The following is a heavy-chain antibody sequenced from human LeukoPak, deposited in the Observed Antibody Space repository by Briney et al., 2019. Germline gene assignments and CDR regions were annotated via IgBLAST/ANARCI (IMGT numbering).Heavy chain of an antibody. CDR1: GFTFDDYA. D-gene: IGHD6-19*01. CDR2: ISWNSGSI. CDR3: AKDEGAVAGPIDY. J-gene: IGHJ4*02. V-gene: IGHV3-9*01. Sequence: GGSLRLSCAASGFTFDDYAMHWVRQAPGKDLEWVSGISWNSGSIGYADSVKGRFTISRDNAKNSLYLQMNSLRAEDTALYYCAKDEGAVAGPIDYWGQGTLVTVSS.